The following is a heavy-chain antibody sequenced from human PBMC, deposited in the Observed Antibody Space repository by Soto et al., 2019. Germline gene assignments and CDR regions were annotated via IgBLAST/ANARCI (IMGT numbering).Heavy chain of an antibody. Sequence: SETLSLTCTVSGGSISSSSYYWGWIRQPPGKGLEWIGSIYYSGSTYYNPSLKSRVTISVDTSKNQFSLKLSSVTAADTAVYYCARQLDDILTGYYSGGNNWFDPWGQGTLVTVSS. CDR3: ARQLDDILTGYYSGGNNWFDP. CDR1: GGSISSSSYY. D-gene: IGHD3-9*01. CDR2: IYYSGST. J-gene: IGHJ5*02. V-gene: IGHV4-39*01.